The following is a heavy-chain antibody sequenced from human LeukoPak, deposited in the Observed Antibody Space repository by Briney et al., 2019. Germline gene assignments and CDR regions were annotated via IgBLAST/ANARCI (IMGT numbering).Heavy chain of an antibody. D-gene: IGHD3-3*01. CDR2: FIPVLGTA. CDR1: GGIFSDYA. J-gene: IGHJ6*04. V-gene: IGHV1-69*10. CDR3: AGIPVFGVVLHQEPV. Sequence: ASVKVSCKASGGIFSDYALNWVRQAPGQGLEWMGVFIPVLGTANSTQNFQDRVSITADISTHTVYMEWSSLKSEDTAVYFCAGIPVFGVVLHQEPVWGKGTTVTVSS.